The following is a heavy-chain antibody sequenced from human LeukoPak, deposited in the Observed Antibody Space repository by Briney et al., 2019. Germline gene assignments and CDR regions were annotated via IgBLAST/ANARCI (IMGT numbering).Heavy chain of an antibody. J-gene: IGHJ4*02. V-gene: IGHV3-53*01. D-gene: IGHD2/OR15-2a*01. CDR1: GFTFTNPW. CDR2: IYGGGST. Sequence: SGGSLRLSCAASGFTFTNPWMSWVRQAPGKGLEWVSVIYGGGSTYHADSVRGRFTISRDNSKNALYLQMNSLRAEDTAVYYCRYFLPHFDYWGQGALVTVSS. CDR3: RYFLPHFDY.